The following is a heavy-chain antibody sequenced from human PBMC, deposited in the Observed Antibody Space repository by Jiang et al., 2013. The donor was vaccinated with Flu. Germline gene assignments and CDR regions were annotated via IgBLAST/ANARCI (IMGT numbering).Heavy chain of an antibody. CDR1: GYTFTSYD. CDR2: MNPNSGNT. CDR3: ARVPPDSLAFDI. V-gene: IGHV1-8*01. J-gene: IGHJ3*02. Sequence: VKVSCKASGYTFTSYDINWVRQATGQGLEWMGWMNPNSGNTGYAQKFQGRVTMTRNTSISTAYMELSSLRSEDTAVYYCARVPPDSLAFDIWGQGTMVTVSS. D-gene: IGHD3-22*01.